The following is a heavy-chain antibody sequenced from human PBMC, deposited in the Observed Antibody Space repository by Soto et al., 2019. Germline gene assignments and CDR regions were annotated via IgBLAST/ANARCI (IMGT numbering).Heavy chain of an antibody. V-gene: IGHV3-23*01. D-gene: IGHD6-6*01. J-gene: IGHJ4*02. Sequence: EVQLLESGGGLVQPGESLRLSCAASGFTFSSYAMSWVRQAPGKGLEWVSVISGSDDSTYYADSVKGRFTISRDNSKNTLYLQMNILRAEDTAVYYYAKRSSSSTCDYGCQGTLVTVSS. CDR3: AKRSSSSTCDY. CDR1: GFTFSSYA. CDR2: ISGSDDST.